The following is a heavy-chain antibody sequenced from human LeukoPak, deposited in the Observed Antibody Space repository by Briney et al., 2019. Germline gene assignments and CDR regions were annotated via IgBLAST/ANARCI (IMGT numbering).Heavy chain of an antibody. V-gene: IGHV4-38-2*02. CDR2: IYHGGTT. Sequence: SETLSLTCTVSGYSISSGYYWGWIRQPPGKGLEWIGSIYHGGTTYYNPSLKSRVTISVDTSKNQFSLRLSSVTAADTAVYYCARGQARLAWFDPWGQGTLVTVSS. CDR1: GYSISSGYY. D-gene: IGHD6-19*01. CDR3: ARGQARLAWFDP. J-gene: IGHJ5*02.